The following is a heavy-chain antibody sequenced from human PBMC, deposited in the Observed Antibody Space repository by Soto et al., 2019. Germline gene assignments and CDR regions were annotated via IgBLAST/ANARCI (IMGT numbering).Heavy chain of an antibody. D-gene: IGHD3-22*01. CDR3: ARETYNSGESAFDI. V-gene: IGHV1-8*01. CDR2: MNPNSGNT. Sequence: QVQLMQSGAEVKKPGASVKVSCKASRYPFTSYDIHWVRQATGQGLEWMGWMNPNSGNTAFAQKFQDKVTMTRNTSTRIADMELSSLRSEDTAVYYCARETYNSGESAFDIWGQGTMVTVSS. J-gene: IGHJ3*02. CDR1: RYPFTSYD.